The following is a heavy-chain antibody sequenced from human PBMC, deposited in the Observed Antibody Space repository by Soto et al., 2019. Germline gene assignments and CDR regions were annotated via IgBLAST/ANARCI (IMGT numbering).Heavy chain of an antibody. CDR2: ISGSGGST. V-gene: IGHV3-23*01. CDR1: GFTFSSYA. Sequence: GGSLRLSCAPSGFTFSSYAMSWVRQAPGTGLEWVSAISGSGGSTYYADSVKGRFTISRDNSKNTLYLQMNSLRAEDTAVYYCARDTPGVRFLEWLFDYWGQGTLVTVSS. D-gene: IGHD3-3*01. CDR3: ARDTPGVRFLEWLFDY. J-gene: IGHJ4*02.